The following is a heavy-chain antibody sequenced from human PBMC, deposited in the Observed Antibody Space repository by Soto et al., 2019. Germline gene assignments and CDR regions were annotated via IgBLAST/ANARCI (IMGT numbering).Heavy chain of an antibody. J-gene: IGHJ6*02. CDR2: IYHSGST. V-gene: IGHV4-30-2*01. CDR1: GGSISSGGYS. Sequence: PSETLSLTCAVSGGSISSGGYSWSWIRQPPGKGLEWIGYIYHSGSTYYNPSLKSRVTISVDRSKNQFSLKLSSVTAADTAVYYCASVSFYYYYGMDVWGQGTTVTSP. CDR3: ASVSFYYYYGMDV.